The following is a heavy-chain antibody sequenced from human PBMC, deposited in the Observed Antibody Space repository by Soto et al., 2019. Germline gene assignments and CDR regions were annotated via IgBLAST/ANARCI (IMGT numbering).Heavy chain of an antibody. V-gene: IGHV1-18*01. D-gene: IGHD6-19*01. CDR2: ISPHNDRT. CDR3: ARDLYYSSGRYFDHDAFDI. J-gene: IGHJ3*02. CDR1: GYNFTSYG. Sequence: QVQLLQSGADVKKPGASVKVSCKASGYNFTSYGISWLRQAPGQGLEWMGWISPHNDRTKYARRFQDRVTMTTETPTSTVYMELGSLRSDDTAVYYCARDLYYSSGRYFDHDAFDIWGQGTVVTVSS.